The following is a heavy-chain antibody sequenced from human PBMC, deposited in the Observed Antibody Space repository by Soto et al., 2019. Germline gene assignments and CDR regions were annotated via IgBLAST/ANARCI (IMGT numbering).Heavy chain of an antibody. Sequence: QVQLVQSGPEVKKFGASVKVSCKASGYTFTDYYLHWVRQAPGQGLECLGWINPNTGGTDSAQRFQGRVTMTRDTSIRIAYMELSRLTSDDTAIYYCTRARWAGTSDAFDIWGQGTMVTVS. J-gene: IGHJ3*02. V-gene: IGHV1-2*02. CDR1: GYTFTDYY. CDR3: TRARWAGTSDAFDI. CDR2: INPNTGGT. D-gene: IGHD6-19*01.